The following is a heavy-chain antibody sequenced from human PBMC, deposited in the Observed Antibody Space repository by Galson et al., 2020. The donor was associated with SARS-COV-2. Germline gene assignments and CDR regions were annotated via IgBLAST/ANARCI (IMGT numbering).Heavy chain of an antibody. V-gene: IGHV1-46*04. J-gene: IGHJ4*02. CDR2: INPSGDIT. D-gene: IGHD2-21*01. CDR3: AREWGDIHSPVFDY. Sequence: ASEKVSCKASGYTFIRFYIHWLRQAAGKGLEWMGVINPSGDITSYAQKLRGRVTVARDMSKQTVYMELSSLTSEDTAVYYCAREWGDIHSPVFDYWGQGSLGLVSS. CDR1: GYTFIRFY.